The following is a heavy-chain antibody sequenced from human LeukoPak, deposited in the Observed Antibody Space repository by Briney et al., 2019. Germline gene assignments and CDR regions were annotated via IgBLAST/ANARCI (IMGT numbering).Heavy chain of an antibody. CDR1: GFTVSSNY. D-gene: IGHD3-22*01. CDR2: IYSGGST. V-gene: IGHV3-53*01. CDR3: ARDVSSSGDYSYAFDI. Sequence: QAGGSLRLSCAASGFTVSSNYMSWVRQAPGKGLEWVSVIYSGGSTYYADSVKGRFTISRDNSKNTLYLQMNSLRAEDTAVYYCARDVSSSGDYSYAFDIWGQGTMVTVSS. J-gene: IGHJ3*02.